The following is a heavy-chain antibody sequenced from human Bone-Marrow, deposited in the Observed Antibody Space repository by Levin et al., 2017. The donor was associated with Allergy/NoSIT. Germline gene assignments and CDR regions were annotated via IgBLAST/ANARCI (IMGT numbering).Heavy chain of an antibody. CDR2: IYYSGNT. J-gene: IGHJ4*02. D-gene: IGHD5-24*01. CDR3: AREDGYVFDY. CDR1: GGSISTGGFH. Sequence: PSETLSLTCSLSGGSISTGGFHWSWVRQRPGKGLEWIGYIYYSGNTYYNPSLQSRLSISIDTSKNHFSLRLTSVTAADTAVYYCAREDGYVFDYWGQGTLVTVSS. V-gene: IGHV4-31*03.